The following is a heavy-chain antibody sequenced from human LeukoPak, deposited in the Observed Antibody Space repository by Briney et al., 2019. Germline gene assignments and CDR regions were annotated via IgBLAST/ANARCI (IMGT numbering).Heavy chain of an antibody. CDR3: ARSRITGTTRDFDY. Sequence: SETLSLTCTVSGGSISSSSYYWGWIRQPPGKGLEWIGSIYHSGNTYYNPSLKSRVTISVDTSKNQFSLKLSSVTAADTAVYYCARSRITGTTRDFDYWGQGTLVTVSS. CDR1: GGSISSSSYY. J-gene: IGHJ4*02. D-gene: IGHD1-7*01. V-gene: IGHV4-39*01. CDR2: IYHSGNT.